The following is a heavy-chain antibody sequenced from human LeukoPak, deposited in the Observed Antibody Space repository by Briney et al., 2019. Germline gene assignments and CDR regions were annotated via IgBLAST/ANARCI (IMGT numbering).Heavy chain of an antibody. CDR2: IYYSGST. J-gene: IGHJ4*02. V-gene: IGHV4-59*01. D-gene: IGHD3-9*01. Sequence: SETLSLTCTVSGGSISSYYWSWIRQPPRKGLEWIGYIYYSGSTNYNPSLKSRVTISVDTSKNQFSLKLSSVTAADTAVYYCARQGRYDIADYWGQGTLVTVSS. CDR3: ARQGRYDIADY. CDR1: GGSISSYY.